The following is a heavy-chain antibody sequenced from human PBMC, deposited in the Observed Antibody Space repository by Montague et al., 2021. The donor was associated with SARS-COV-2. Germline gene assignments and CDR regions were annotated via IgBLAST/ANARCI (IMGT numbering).Heavy chain of an antibody. V-gene: IGHV4-59*13. CDR1: GGSISSYY. D-gene: IGHD5-24*01. CDR3: ARGDVEMATIKSGGPFYHFDY. Sequence: SETLSLTCSVSGGSISSYYWSWIRQPPGKGLEWIGYIYYSVSTNYNPSLKSPVTISVDTSKNQFSLKLSSVTAADTAVYYCARGDVEMATIKSGGPFYHFDYWGQGTLVTVSS. CDR2: IYYSVST. J-gene: IGHJ4*02.